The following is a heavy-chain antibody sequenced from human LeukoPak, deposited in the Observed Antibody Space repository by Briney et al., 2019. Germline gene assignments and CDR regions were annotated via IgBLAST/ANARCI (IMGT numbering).Heavy chain of an antibody. J-gene: IGHJ4*02. D-gene: IGHD3-3*02. CDR3: ARVPWHLPFFSIGYFDY. V-gene: IGHV4-34*01. Sequence: PSETLSLTCAVYGGSFSGYYWSWIRQPPGKGLEWIGEINHSGSTNYNPSLKSRVTISVDTSKNQFSLKLSSVTAADTAVYYCARVPWHLPFFSIGYFDYWGQGTLVTVSS. CDR2: INHSGST. CDR1: GGSFSGYY.